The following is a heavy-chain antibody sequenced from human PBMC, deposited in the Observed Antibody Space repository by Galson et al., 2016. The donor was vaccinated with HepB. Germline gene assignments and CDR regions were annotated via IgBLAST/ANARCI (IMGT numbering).Heavy chain of an antibody. J-gene: IGHJ4*02. Sequence: CAISGDSVSSNSAAWNWIRQSPSRGLEWLGRTYYRSNWINEYAVSVKGRITIKSDTSKNQFSLQLTSVTPEDTALYYCTIGAYSSQRLDFWGQGILVTVSS. D-gene: IGHD5-18*01. V-gene: IGHV6-1*01. CDR2: TYYRSNWIN. CDR3: TIGAYSSQRLDF. CDR1: GDSVSSNSAA.